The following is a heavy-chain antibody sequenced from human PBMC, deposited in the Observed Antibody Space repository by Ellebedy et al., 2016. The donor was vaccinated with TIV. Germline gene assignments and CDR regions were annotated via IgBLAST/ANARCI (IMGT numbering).Heavy chain of an antibody. CDR3: AKSGYISGWYGMDV. Sequence: GESLKISXAASGFSFRDYWMHWVRQAPGEGLVWLSRIDTGGSTIDYADSVKGRFTISRDNAKNTVYLQVDSLRAEDTAVFHCAKSGYISGWYGMDVWGQGPTVTVSS. J-gene: IGHJ6*02. D-gene: IGHD6-19*01. CDR1: GFSFRDYW. V-gene: IGHV3-74*01. CDR2: IDTGGSTI.